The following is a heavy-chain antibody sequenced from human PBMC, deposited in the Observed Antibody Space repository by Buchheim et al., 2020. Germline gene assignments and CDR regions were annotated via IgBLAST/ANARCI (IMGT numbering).Heavy chain of an antibody. CDR1: GGSISSSNW. D-gene: IGHD3-22*01. CDR3: ARVDAGYYDSSGYYEASYISA. V-gene: IGHV4-4*02. CDR2: IYHSGST. Sequence: QVQLQESGPGLVKPSGTLSLTCAVSGGSISSSNWWSWVRQPPGKGLGWIGDIYHSGSTNYNPSLKTRVTISVDKYKKQFSLKLSSVTAADTAVYYCARVDAGYYDSSGYYEASYISAWGQGTL. J-gene: IGHJ5*02.